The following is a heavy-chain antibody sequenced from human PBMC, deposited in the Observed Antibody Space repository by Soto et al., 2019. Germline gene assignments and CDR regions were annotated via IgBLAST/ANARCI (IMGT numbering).Heavy chain of an antibody. D-gene: IGHD4-17*01. J-gene: IGHJ4*02. V-gene: IGHV3-21*01. CDR1: GFTFSSYS. CDR2: ISSSSYI. Sequence: GGSLRLSCAASGFTFSSYSMNWVRQAPGKGLEWVSSISSSSYIYYADSVKGRFTISRDNAKNSLYLQMNSLRAEDTAVYYCAGSTDYGDYRGWYWGQGTLVTVSS. CDR3: AGSTDYGDYRGWY.